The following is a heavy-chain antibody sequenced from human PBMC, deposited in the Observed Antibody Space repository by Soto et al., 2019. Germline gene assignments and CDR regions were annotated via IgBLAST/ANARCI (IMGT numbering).Heavy chain of an antibody. CDR2: INHSGST. CDR3: ARARRYSGYDNNWFDP. Sequence: LSLTCAVYGGSFSGYYWSWIRQPPGKGLEWIGEINHSGSTNYNPSLKTRVTISVDTSKNQFSLKLSSVTAADTAVYYCARARRYSGYDNNWFDPWGQGTLVTVS. CDR1: GGSFSGYY. V-gene: IGHV4-34*01. D-gene: IGHD5-12*01. J-gene: IGHJ5*02.